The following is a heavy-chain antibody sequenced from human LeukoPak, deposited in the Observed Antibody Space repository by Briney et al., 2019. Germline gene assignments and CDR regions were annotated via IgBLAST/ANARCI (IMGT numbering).Heavy chain of an antibody. V-gene: IGHV1-46*01. CDR1: GYTFTSYY. Sequence: GASVKVSCKASGYTFTSYYMHWVRQAPGQGLEWMGIINPSGGSTSYAQKFQGRVTMTRDMSTSTVYMELSSLRSEDTAVYYCARDPIQGIAAAGPLQNWGQGTMVAVSS. CDR2: INPSGGST. D-gene: IGHD6-13*01. CDR3: ARDPIQGIAAAGPLQN. J-gene: IGHJ3*01.